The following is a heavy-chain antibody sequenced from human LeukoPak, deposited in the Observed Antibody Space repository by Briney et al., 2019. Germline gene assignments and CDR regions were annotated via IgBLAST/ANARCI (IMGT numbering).Heavy chain of an antibody. V-gene: IGHV3-66*04. Sequence: GGSLTLFCAASGFTVIIYYMSWVRQAPGKGLGWLSVLYSGGRDYYANSVRGRSTISKHKPKNMLYLYMNGLRAEATAIYYFARQSCGSYIDYWGQGTLVTVSS. D-gene: IGHD3-16*01. CDR2: LYSGGRD. CDR3: ARQSCGSYIDY. J-gene: IGHJ4*02. CDR1: GFTVIIYY.